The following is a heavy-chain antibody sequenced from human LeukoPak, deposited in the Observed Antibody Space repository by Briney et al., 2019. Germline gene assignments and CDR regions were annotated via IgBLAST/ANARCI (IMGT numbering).Heavy chain of an antibody. CDR2: ISYDGSNK. Sequence: GGSLRLSCAASGFTFSSYAMHWVRQAPGKGLEWVAVISYDGSNKYYADSVKGRFTISGDNSKNTLYLQMNSLRAEDTAVYYCARGWNYYWFDPWGQGTLVTVSS. CDR3: ARGWNYYWFDP. D-gene: IGHD1-7*01. CDR1: GFTFSSYA. J-gene: IGHJ5*02. V-gene: IGHV3-30-3*01.